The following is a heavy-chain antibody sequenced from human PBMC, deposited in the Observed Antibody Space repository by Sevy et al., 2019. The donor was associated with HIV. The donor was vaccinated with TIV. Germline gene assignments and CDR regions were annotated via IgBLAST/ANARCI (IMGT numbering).Heavy chain of an antibody. CDR2: ISFNGGNK. Sequence: GGSLRLSCAASGFPFTTYAVHWVRQAPGKGLEWLAVISFNGGNKFCADSVRGRFTISRDNSENTMYLQMNSPRVEDTAMYYCARDVSGGERLGQLSAYFDYWGQGTLVTVSS. J-gene: IGHJ4*02. D-gene: IGHD3-16*02. CDR1: GFPFTTYA. CDR3: ARDVSGGERLGQLSAYFDY. V-gene: IGHV3-30-3*01.